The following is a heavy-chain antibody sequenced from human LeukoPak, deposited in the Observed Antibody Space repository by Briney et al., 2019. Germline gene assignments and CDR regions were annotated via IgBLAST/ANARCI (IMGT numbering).Heavy chain of an antibody. D-gene: IGHD4-17*01. J-gene: IGHJ4*02. V-gene: IGHV3-66*01. CDR3: ARDPGAVTLDY. CDR1: GFTVSSNY. Sequence: GGSLRLSCAASGFTVSSNYMSWVRQAPGKGLEWVSVIYSGGSTYYADSVKGRFTISRDNSKNTLYLQMNSLRAEDTAVYYCARDPGAVTLDYWGQGTLVTVSS. CDR2: IYSGGST.